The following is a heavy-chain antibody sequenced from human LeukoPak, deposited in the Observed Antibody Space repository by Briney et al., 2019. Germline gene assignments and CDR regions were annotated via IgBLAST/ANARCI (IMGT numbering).Heavy chain of an antibody. CDR3: ASGIQLWLSDY. D-gene: IGHD5-18*01. V-gene: IGHV3-21*01. CDR1: GFTFSSYS. Sequence: GGSLRLSCAASGFTFSSYSMNWVRQAPGKGLEWVSSISSSSSYIYYADSVKGRFTISRDSAKNSLYLQMNSLRAEDTAVYYCASGIQLWLSDYWSQGTLVTVSS. J-gene: IGHJ4*02. CDR2: ISSSSSYI.